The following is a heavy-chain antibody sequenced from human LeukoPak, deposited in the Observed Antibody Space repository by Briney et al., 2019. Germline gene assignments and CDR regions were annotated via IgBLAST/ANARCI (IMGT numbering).Heavy chain of an antibody. V-gene: IGHV4-39*01. CDR1: GGSISSGSYY. CDR2: IYYSGST. D-gene: IGHD3-10*01. Sequence: SETLSLTCTVSGGSISSGSYYWGWIRQPPGKGLEWIGSIYYSGSTYYNPSLKSRVTMSVDTSKNHFSLKLSSVTAADTAVYYCATHLFYGSGSPFDYWGQGTLVTVSS. J-gene: IGHJ4*02. CDR3: ATHLFYGSGSPFDY.